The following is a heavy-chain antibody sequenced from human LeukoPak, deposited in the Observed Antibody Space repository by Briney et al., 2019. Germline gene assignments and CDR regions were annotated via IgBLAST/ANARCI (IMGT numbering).Heavy chain of an antibody. CDR1: GFTVSSNY. CDR2: MYSGGST. D-gene: IGHD2-21*02. CDR3: ARSLCGGDCYGPDDAFDI. V-gene: IGHV3-66*01. J-gene: IGHJ3*02. Sequence: GGSLRLSCVVSGFTVSSNYMSWVRQAPGKGLEWVSVMYSGGSTYYADSVKGRFTISRDNSKNTLYLQMNSLRAEDTAVYYCARSLCGGDCYGPDDAFDIWGQGTMVTVSS.